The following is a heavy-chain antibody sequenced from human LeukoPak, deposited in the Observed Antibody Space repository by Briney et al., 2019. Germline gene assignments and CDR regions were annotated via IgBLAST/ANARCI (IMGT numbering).Heavy chain of an antibody. CDR1: GFTFSSSG. CDR3: ANHCTSTSCPNWFDP. CDR2: ISYDGSNK. Sequence: GMSLRLSCAASGFTFSSSGMHWVRQAPGKGLEWVAVISYDGSNKYYVDSVKGRFTTSRDNSKNTLYLQMNSLRVEDTAVYYCANHCTSTSCPNWFDPWGQGTLVTVSS. D-gene: IGHD2-2*01. J-gene: IGHJ5*02. V-gene: IGHV3-30*18.